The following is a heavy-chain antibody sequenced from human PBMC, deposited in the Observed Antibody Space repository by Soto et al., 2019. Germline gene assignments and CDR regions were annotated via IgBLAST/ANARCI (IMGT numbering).Heavy chain of an antibody. CDR3: TTEGSSWYAFDI. CDR2: IKSKTDGGTT. D-gene: IGHD6-13*01. V-gene: IGHV3-15*01. J-gene: IGHJ3*02. Sequence: SLRLSCAASGFTFSNAWMSWVRQAPGKGLEWVGRIKSKTDGGTTDYAAPVKGRFTISRDDSKNTRYLQMNSLKTEDTAVYYCTTEGSSWYAFDIWGQGTMVTVSS. CDR1: GFTFSNAW.